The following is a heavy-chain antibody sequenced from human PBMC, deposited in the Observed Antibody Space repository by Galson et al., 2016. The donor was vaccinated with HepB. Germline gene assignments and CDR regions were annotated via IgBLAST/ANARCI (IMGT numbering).Heavy chain of an antibody. CDR2: INPNSGNT. D-gene: IGHD6-13*01. J-gene: IGHJ5*02. CDR3: ARVRPGAAAWKPFDP. CDR1: GYTSSDYY. V-gene: IGHV1-2*02. Sequence: SVKVSCKASGYTSSDYYLHWVRQAPGQGLEWMGWINPNSGNTDSAQKFQGRVTMTRDTSISTAYLELFRLTSDDTAVYFCARVRPGAAAWKPFDPWGQGTLVTVS.